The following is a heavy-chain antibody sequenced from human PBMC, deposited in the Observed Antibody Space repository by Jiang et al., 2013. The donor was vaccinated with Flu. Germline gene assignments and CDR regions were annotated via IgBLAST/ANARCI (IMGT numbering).Heavy chain of an antibody. Sequence: CAASGFTSVAMACTGSARLQARAGVVAVIWYDGSNKYYADSVKGRFTISRDNSKNTLYLQMNSLRAEDTAVYYCARDRYYDFWSGYHPPGFMDVWGQGTTVTVSS. D-gene: IGHD3-3*01. CDR3: ARDRYYDFWSGYHPPGFMDV. V-gene: IGHV3-33*08. CDR1: GFTSVAMA. CDR2: IWYDGSNK. J-gene: IGHJ6*02.